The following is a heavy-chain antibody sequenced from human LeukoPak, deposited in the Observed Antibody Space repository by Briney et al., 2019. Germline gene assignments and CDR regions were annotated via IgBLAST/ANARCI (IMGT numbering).Heavy chain of an antibody. Sequence: GGSLRLSCAASGFTFSSYAMHWVRQAPGKGLEWVAVISYDGSNKYYADSVKGRFTISRDNSKNTLYLQMNSLRAEDTAVYYCASRYYDILTGYPNWFDPWGQGTLVTVSS. CDR2: ISYDGSNK. CDR1: GFTFSSYA. D-gene: IGHD3-9*01. J-gene: IGHJ5*02. CDR3: ASRYYDILTGYPNWFDP. V-gene: IGHV3-30*04.